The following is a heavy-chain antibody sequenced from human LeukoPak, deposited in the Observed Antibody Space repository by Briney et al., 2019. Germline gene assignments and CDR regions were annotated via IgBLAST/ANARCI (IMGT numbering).Heavy chain of an antibody. D-gene: IGHD2-15*01. J-gene: IGHJ3*02. Sequence: GESLKISCKGSGYSFTSYWIGWVRQMPGKGLEWMGIIYPGDSDTRYSPSFQGQVTISADKSISTAYLQWSSLKASDTAMYYCASHRYCSGGSCYGEAFDIWGQGTMVTVS. CDR3: ASHRYCSGGSCYGEAFDI. CDR1: GYSFTSYW. CDR2: IYPGDSDT. V-gene: IGHV5-51*01.